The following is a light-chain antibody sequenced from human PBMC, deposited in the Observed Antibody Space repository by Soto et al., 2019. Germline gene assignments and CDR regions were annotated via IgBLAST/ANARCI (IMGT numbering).Light chain of an antibody. J-gene: IGKJ2*01. V-gene: IGKV3-20*01. CDR2: GAA. CDR1: QSVSSSY. Sequence: EIVLTQSPGTLSLSPGERATLSCRASQSVSSSYLAWYQQKPGQAPSLLIYGAASTSTGMPDRCSCGGSATNFTLTISSVEHDEYEVYYCRLRTLAQGTKVDIK. CDR3: RLRT.